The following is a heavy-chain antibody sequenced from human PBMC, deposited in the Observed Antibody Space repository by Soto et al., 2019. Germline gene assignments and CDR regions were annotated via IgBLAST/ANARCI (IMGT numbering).Heavy chain of an antibody. CDR1: GDSISSDAYY. Sequence: QVQLQESGPGLVKPSQTLSLTCTVSGDSISSDAYYWNWIRQPPGKSLEWIGYIYYSGRTSYSPSLESRVTIPIATPKNQFTLKLTSVSAADTAVYYCARELSNSPDYFDYWGQGTLVTVSS. V-gene: IGHV4-30-4*01. D-gene: IGHD6-6*01. J-gene: IGHJ4*02. CDR2: IYYSGRT. CDR3: ARELSNSPDYFDY.